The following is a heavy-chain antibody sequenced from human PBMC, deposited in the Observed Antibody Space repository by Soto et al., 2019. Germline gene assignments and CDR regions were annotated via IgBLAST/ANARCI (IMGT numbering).Heavy chain of an antibody. Sequence: QVQLVQSGAEVKKPGASVKVSCKASGYTFPSYGISWVRQAPGQGLEWLGWISAYNGNTNYAQKLQGRVTMTTDTSTSTAYMELRSLRSDDTAVYYCARDQTWVVPAANGMDVWGQGTTVTVSS. CDR3: ARDQTWVVPAANGMDV. V-gene: IGHV1-18*04. J-gene: IGHJ6*02. CDR2: ISAYNGNT. CDR1: GYTFPSYG. D-gene: IGHD2-2*01.